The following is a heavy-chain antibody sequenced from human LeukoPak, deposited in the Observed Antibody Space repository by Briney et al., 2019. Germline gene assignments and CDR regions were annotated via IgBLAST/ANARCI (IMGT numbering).Heavy chain of an antibody. V-gene: IGHV1-2*02. J-gene: IGHJ5*02. CDR1: GYTFTDYY. CDR3: ARVFRPIFPPGGNWFDP. Sequence: ASVKVSCKASGYTFTDYYMHWVRQAPGQGLEWMGWINPNSGGTNYAQKFQGRVTMTRDTSISTAYMELSRLRSDDTAVYYCARVFRPIFPPGGNWFDPWGQGTLVTVSS. CDR2: INPNSGGT. D-gene: IGHD3-3*01.